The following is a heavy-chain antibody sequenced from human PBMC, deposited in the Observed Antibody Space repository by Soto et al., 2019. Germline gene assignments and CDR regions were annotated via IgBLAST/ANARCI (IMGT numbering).Heavy chain of an antibody. Sequence: SETLALTCTVPGGSISSTGYYWGWIRQPPGKGLEWIGSIYYSGSTSYNPSLQSRVIMSVDTSKNQLSLKVSSVTAADTAVYYRARLHCISPNCVPLDPWGQGTLVTSPQ. V-gene: IGHV4-39*01. J-gene: IGHJ5*02. D-gene: IGHD2-2*01. CDR2: IYYSGST. CDR3: ARLHCISPNCVPLDP. CDR1: GGSISSTGYY.